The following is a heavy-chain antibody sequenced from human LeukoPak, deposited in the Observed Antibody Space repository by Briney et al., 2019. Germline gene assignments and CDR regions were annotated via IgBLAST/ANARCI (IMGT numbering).Heavy chain of an antibody. CDR2: ISAYNCYT. J-gene: IGHJ5*02. CDR1: VYTFTSYA. CDR3: ARALARDVYNINWFDP. D-gene: IGHD5-24*01. V-gene: IGHV1-18*01. Sequence: ASVKVSCKSSVYTFTSYAISWVRQPPGQGLEWMGWISAYNCYTNYAQNLQGRVTMTTDTSTSTAYMELTSMRSDDTAVYYCARALARDVYNINWFDPWGQGTLVTVSS.